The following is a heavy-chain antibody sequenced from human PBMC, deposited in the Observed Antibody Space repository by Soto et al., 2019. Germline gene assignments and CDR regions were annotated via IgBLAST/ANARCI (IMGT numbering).Heavy chain of an antibody. CDR2: MNTNTGNT. J-gene: IGHJ4*02. CDR3: ARVVRFFGGHAGY. Sequence: QVLLVQSGADVKKPGASVKVSCKTSRYTFTEFDISWVRQAPGQGLEWMGWMNTNTGNTGYAQKFQGRVTMTRDTSISTAYMELRRLRSEDTAVYYCARVVRFFGGHAGYWGQGTLVTVSS. CDR1: RYTFTEFD. D-gene: IGHD3-3*01. V-gene: IGHV1-8*01.